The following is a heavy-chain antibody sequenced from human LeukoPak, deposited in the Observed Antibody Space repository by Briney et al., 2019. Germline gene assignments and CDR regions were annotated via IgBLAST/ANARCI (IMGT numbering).Heavy chain of an antibody. D-gene: IGHD6-19*01. J-gene: IGHJ1*01. CDR2: ISYDGSNK. Sequence: PGGSLRLSCAASGFTFDDYAMHWVRQAPGKGLEWVAVISYDGSNKYYADSVKGRFTISRDNSKNTLYLEMNSLRAEDTAVYYCAKDRVSSGWYEYFQYWGQGTLVTVSS. CDR1: GFTFDDYA. V-gene: IGHV3-30*18. CDR3: AKDRVSSGWYEYFQY.